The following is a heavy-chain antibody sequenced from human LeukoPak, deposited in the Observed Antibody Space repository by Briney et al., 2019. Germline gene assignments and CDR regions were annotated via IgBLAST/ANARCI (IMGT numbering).Heavy chain of an antibody. CDR2: IYYSGST. J-gene: IGHJ5*02. D-gene: IGHD4-23*01. CDR1: GGSISTYY. CDR3: ARNRGSGGNFRFDP. Sequence: SETLSLTCTVSGGSISTYYWSWIRQPPGKGLEWIGYIYYSGSTNHNPSLKSRVTISVDMSKNQFSLKLSSVTAADTAVYYCARNRGSGGNFRFDPWGQGTLVTVSS. V-gene: IGHV4-59*01.